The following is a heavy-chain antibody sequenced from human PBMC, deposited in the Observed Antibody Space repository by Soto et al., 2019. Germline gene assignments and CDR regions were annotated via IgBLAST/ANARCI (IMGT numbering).Heavy chain of an antibody. J-gene: IGHJ4*02. CDR1: GFTFSSYA. V-gene: IGHV3-23*01. D-gene: IGHD3-3*01. CDR2: ISGSGGST. Sequence: GGSLRLSCAASGFTFSSYAMSWVRQAPGKGLEWVSAISGSGGSTYYADSVKGRFTISRDNSKNTLYLQMNSLRAEDTAIYYCAKDREPIRFLEWLPYDYWGQGTLVTVSS. CDR3: AKDREPIRFLEWLPYDY.